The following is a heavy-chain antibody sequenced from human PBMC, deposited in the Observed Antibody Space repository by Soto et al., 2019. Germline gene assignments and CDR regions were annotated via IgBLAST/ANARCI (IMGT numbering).Heavy chain of an antibody. CDR3: VRSGTARLLRHSWFDT. CDR1: GFTFNTYD. CDR2: ITTSSAYI. J-gene: IGHJ5*02. D-gene: IGHD2-21*01. Sequence: EVQLVESGGGLVKPGGSLRLSCAASGFTFNTYDMNWVRQAPGKGLEWVSSITTSSAYIYYADSLKGRITISRDNAKNPLFLQMNSLRAGDTAVYYCVRSGTARLLRHSWFDTWGQGTLVTVSS. V-gene: IGHV3-21*01.